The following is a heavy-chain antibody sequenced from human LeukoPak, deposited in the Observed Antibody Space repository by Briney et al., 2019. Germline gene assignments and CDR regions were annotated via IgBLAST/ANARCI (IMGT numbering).Heavy chain of an antibody. CDR3: ARHMGLGYSYFYPYFDY. J-gene: IGHJ4*01. D-gene: IGHD2-21*02. CDR1: GGPISSYY. CDR2: IYYSGST. Sequence: SETLSLTCTVSGGPISSYYWSWIRQPPGKGLEWIGYIYYSGSTNYNPSLKSRVTISVDTSKNQFSQTLSSVTAADTAVYYCARHMGLGYSYFYPYFDYWGQGTLVTVSS. V-gene: IGHV4-59*08.